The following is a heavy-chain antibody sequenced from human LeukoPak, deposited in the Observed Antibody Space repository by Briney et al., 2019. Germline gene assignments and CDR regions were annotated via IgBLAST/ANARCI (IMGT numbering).Heavy chain of an antibody. J-gene: IGHJ4*02. CDR3: ARVTYGSRSYRRFEY. CDR1: GYTFTGYY. CDR2: INPNSGGT. D-gene: IGHD3-10*01. Sequence: ASVKVSCKASGYTFTGYYMHWVRQAPGQGLEWMGWINPNSGGTNYAQKFQGRVTMTRDTSISTAYMELSRLRSDDTAVYYCARVTYGSRSYRRFEYWGQGTLVSDSP. V-gene: IGHV1-2*02.